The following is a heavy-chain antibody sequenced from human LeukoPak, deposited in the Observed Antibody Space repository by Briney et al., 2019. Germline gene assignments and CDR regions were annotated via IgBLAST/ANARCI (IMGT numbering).Heavy chain of an antibody. Sequence: SVKVSCKASGGTFSNYVINWVRQAPGQGLEWMGGIIPIFATADYAQKFQGRVTITADESTSTAYMELNSLSAEDAAVYYCVKDDGWVQYANWGQGTLVTVSS. CDR1: GGTFSNYV. D-gene: IGHD5-24*01. CDR3: VKDDGWVQYAN. V-gene: IGHV1-69*13. J-gene: IGHJ4*02. CDR2: IIPIFATA.